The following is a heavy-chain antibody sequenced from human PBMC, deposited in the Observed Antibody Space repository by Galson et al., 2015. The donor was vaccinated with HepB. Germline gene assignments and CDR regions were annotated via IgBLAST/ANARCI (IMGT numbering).Heavy chain of an antibody. Sequence: SLRLSCAASGFIFSTYAMSWVRQTPGKGLEWVSAISGSGANTYYADSVKGRFTISRDNSKNTLYLQMDIVEAEDTAIYYCAKDGTYYDYGDSYFVSWGQGALVSVST. J-gene: IGHJ4*02. D-gene: IGHD4-17*01. CDR3: AKDGTYYDYGDSYFVS. V-gene: IGHV3-23*01. CDR1: GFIFSTYA. CDR2: ISGSGANT.